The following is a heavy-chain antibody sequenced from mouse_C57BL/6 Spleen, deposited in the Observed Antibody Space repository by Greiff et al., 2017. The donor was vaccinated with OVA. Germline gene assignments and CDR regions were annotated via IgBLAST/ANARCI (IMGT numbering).Heavy chain of an antibody. Sequence: VQLQQSGAELVRPGASVTLSCKASGYTFTDYEMHWVKQTPVHGLEWIGAIDPETGGTAYNQKFKGKAILTADKSSSTAYMELRSLTSEDSAVYYWTRANYGNYGYFDVWGTGTTVTVSS. J-gene: IGHJ1*03. CDR1: GYTFTDYE. CDR2: IDPETGGT. V-gene: IGHV1-15*01. D-gene: IGHD2-1*01. CDR3: TRANYGNYGYFDV.